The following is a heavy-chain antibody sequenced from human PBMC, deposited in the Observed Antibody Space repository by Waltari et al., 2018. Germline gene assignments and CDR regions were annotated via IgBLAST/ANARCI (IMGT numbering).Heavy chain of an antibody. J-gene: IGHJ5*02. CDR2: ISSSSSTI. Sequence: EVQLVESGGGLVQPGGSLRLSCAASGFPFSSYSMTWVRQAPGKGLEWVSYISSSSSTIYYADSVKGRFTISRDNAKNSLYLQMNSLRAEDTAVYYCARVRYYDSSGYYPWGQGTLVTVSS. CDR3: ARVRYYDSSGYYP. D-gene: IGHD3-22*01. CDR1: GFPFSSYS. V-gene: IGHV3-48*01.